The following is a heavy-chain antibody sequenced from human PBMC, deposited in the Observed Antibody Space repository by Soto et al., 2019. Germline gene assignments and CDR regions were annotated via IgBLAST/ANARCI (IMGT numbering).Heavy chain of an antibody. V-gene: IGHV3-30-3*01. D-gene: IGHD4-17*01. Sequence: QVQLVESGGGVVQHGRSLRLSCAASGFTFSSYAMHWVRQAPGEGMEWVTLISYDGSKKYYADSVKGRFSISRDNSKNTLYLQMNSRRAEDTAVYYCASGGDYGGCYFDNWGQGTLVTVSS. J-gene: IGHJ4*02. CDR2: ISYDGSKK. CDR3: ASGGDYGGCYFDN. CDR1: GFTFSSYA.